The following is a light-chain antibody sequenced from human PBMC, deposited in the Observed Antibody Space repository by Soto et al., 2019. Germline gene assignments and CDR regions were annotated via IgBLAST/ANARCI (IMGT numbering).Light chain of an antibody. CDR3: QEYGSSRT. CDR1: QSVSGTY. CDR2: DAS. Sequence: EVVLTQSPGTLSVSPGERATLSCRASQSVSGTYSAWYQQKPGQAPRLLIYDASSRATGIPDRFSGSGSGTDFALTISRLEPDDFAVYYCQEYGSSRTFGQGTRVEVK. V-gene: IGKV3-20*01. J-gene: IGKJ1*01.